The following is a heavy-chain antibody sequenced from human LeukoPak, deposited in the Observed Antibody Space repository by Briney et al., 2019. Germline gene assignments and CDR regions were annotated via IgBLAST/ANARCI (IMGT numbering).Heavy chain of an antibody. Sequence: EASVKVSCKASGYTFTSYYMHWVRQAPGQGLEWMGIINPSGGSTSYAQKFQGRVTMTRDTSTSTVYVELSSLRSEDTAVYYCARDFPHAYSSSSGGYWGQGTLVTVSS. CDR1: GYTFTSYY. V-gene: IGHV1-46*01. D-gene: IGHD6-6*01. CDR2: INPSGGST. J-gene: IGHJ4*02. CDR3: ARDFPHAYSSSSGGY.